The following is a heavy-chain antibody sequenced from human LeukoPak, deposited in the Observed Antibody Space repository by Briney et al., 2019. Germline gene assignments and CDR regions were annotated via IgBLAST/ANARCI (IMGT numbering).Heavy chain of an antibody. CDR1: GGSISSYY. Sequence: SETLSLTCTVSGGSISSYYWSWIRQPPGKGLEWIGYIYYSGSTNYNPSLKSRVTISVDTSKNQFSLKLSSVTAADTAVYYCARHPVANYWYFDLWGRGTLVTVSS. CDR2: IYYSGST. CDR3: ARHPVANYWYFDL. J-gene: IGHJ2*01. D-gene: IGHD4-23*01. V-gene: IGHV4-59*01.